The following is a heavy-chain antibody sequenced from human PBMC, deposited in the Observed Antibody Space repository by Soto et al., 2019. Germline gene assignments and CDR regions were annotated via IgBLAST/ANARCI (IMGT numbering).Heavy chain of an antibody. V-gene: IGHV3-23*01. CDR1: GFSFTTYA. D-gene: IGHD2-15*01. CDR3: AKELRVGLYCIGGSCNFFDS. J-gene: IGHJ4*02. Sequence: EVQLLESGGGQVQPGGSLRLSCVASGFSFTTYAMSWVRQAPGTGLEWVSAVVGGGETTYYADSVRGRFTISRDNSKNTTYLQVHSLRAEHTAVYYCAKELRVGLYCIGGSCNFFDSGGQGTLVGVSS. CDR2: VVGGGETT.